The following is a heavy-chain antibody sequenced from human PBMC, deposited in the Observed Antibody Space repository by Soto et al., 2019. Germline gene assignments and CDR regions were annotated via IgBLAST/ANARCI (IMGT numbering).Heavy chain of an antibody. Sequence: EVQLVETGGGLIQPGGSLRLSCAASGFSVGSNYMTWVRQSPGKGLEWVSLIYSNGDTDYADSVKGRFSISRDNFKNTLYLQMYNLRAEDTAVYHCARKSDSSPVPEADGVWGRGTLVTVSS. D-gene: IGHD2-8*01. CDR2: IYSNGDT. V-gene: IGHV3-53*02. CDR1: GFSVGSNY. J-gene: IGHJ4*02. CDR3: ARKSDSSPVPEADGV.